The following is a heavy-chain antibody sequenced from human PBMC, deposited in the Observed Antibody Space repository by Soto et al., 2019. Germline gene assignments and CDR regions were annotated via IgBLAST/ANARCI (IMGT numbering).Heavy chain of an antibody. D-gene: IGHD3-22*01. CDR2: ISSSSSTI. J-gene: IGHJ6*02. CDR3: ARDYDSSGYYLYYYGMDV. CDR1: GFTFSSYS. Sequence: GGSLRLSCAASGFTFSSYSMNWVRQAPGKGLEWVSYISSSSSTIYYADSVKGRFTTSRDNAKNSLYLQMNSLRDEDTAVYYCARDYDSSGYYLYYYGMDVWGQGTTVTVSS. V-gene: IGHV3-48*02.